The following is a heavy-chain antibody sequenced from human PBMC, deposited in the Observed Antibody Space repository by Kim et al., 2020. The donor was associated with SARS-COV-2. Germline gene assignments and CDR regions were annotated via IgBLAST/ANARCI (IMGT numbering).Heavy chain of an antibody. CDR3: ARDSSGYWAAFDI. CDR1: GGSISSYY. D-gene: IGHD3-22*01. Sequence: SETLSLTCTVSGGSISSYYWSWIRQPPGKGLEWIGYIYYSGSTNYNPSLKSRVTISVDTSKNQFSLKLSSVTAADTAVYYCARDSSGYWAAFDIWGQGTMVTVSS. V-gene: IGHV4-59*01. CDR2: IYYSGST. J-gene: IGHJ3*02.